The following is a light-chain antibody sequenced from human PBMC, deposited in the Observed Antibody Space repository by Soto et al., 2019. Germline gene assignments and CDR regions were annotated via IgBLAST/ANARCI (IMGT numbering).Light chain of an antibody. CDR1: SSNIGSNI. CDR2: SDN. Sequence: QSVLTQPPSASGTPGQRVTISCSGSSSNIGSNILNWYQQLPGTAPKLLISSDNHRPSGVTDRFSGSSSGTSAYLAISGLHDEDAAYYYCAEWDDSLHCVVFGGGTKLTVL. J-gene: IGLJ2*01. V-gene: IGLV1-44*01. CDR3: AEWDDSLHCVV.